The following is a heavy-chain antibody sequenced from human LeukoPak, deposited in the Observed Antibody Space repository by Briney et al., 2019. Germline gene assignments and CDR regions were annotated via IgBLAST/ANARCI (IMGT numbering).Heavy chain of an antibody. V-gene: IGHV4-34*01. CDR2: INHSGST. D-gene: IGHD2-15*01. CDR1: GGSFSGYY. J-gene: IGHJ5*02. CDR3: ARDIVVVVAATLNWFDP. Sequence: SETLSLTCAVYGGSFSGYYWSWIRQPPGKGLEWIGEINHSGSTYYNPSLKSRVTISVDTSKNQFSLKLSSVTATDTAVYYCARDIVVVVAATLNWFDPWGQGTLVTVSS.